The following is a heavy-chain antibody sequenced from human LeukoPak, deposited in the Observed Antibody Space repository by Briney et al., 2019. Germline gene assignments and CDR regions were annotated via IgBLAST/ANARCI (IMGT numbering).Heavy chain of an antibody. CDR3: ARVWSSGYYYTSHWFDP. Sequence: PSETLSLTCTVSGGSISSGGYYWSWIRQHPGKGLEWIGYIYYSGSTDYNPSLKSRVTISVDTSKNQFSLKLSSVTVADTAVYYCARVWSSGYYYTSHWFDPWGQGTLVTVSS. V-gene: IGHV4-31*03. D-gene: IGHD3-22*01. J-gene: IGHJ5*02. CDR2: IYYSGST. CDR1: GGSISSGGYY.